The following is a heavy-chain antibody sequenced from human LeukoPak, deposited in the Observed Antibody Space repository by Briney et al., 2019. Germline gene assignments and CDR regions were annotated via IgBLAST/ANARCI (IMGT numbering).Heavy chain of an antibody. D-gene: IGHD6-19*01. CDR1: CGSISSSSYY. CDR3: ARPSSGWSSLNPIDY. Sequence: SETLSLTCTVSCGSISSSSYYWGWIRQPPGKGLEWIGSIYYIGSTYYNPSLKSRVTISVDTSKNQFSLKLNSVTAADTAVYYCARPSSGWSSLNPIDYWGQGTLVTVSS. CDR2: IYYIGST. J-gene: IGHJ4*02. V-gene: IGHV4-39*01.